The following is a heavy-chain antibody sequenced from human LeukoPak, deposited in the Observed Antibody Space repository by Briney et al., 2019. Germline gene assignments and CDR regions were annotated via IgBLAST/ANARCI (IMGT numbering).Heavy chain of an antibody. D-gene: IGHD2/OR15-2a*01. CDR3: ASEESSDI. CDR1: GFTFDDYA. Sequence: GGSLRLSCAASGFTFDDYAMHWVRQAPGKGLEWVSGISWNSGSIGYADSVKGRFTISRDNAKNSLYLQMNSLRAEDTAVYYCASEESSDIWGQGTMVTVSS. J-gene: IGHJ3*02. CDR2: ISWNSGSI. V-gene: IGHV3-9*01.